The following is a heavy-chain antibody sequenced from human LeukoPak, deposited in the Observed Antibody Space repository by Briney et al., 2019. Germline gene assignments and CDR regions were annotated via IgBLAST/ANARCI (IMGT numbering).Heavy chain of an antibody. CDR3: AACGEQLRDYYYYYMDV. Sequence: PGGSLRLSCAASGFTFSIYTMNWVRQAPGKGLEWVSYISSSSSTIYYADSVKGRFTISRDNAKNSLYLQMNSLRAEDTAVYYCAACGEQLRDYYYYYMDVWGKGTTVTVSS. CDR2: ISSSSSTI. CDR1: GFTFSIYT. V-gene: IGHV3-48*01. J-gene: IGHJ6*03. D-gene: IGHD6-13*01.